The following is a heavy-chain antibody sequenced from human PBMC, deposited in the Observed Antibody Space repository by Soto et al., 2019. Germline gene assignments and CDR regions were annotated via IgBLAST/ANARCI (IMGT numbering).Heavy chain of an antibody. CDR3: ARAKAVVIAALDI. CDR1: GFTFSSYA. J-gene: IGHJ3*02. Sequence: PGGSLRLSCAASGFTFSSYAMSWVRQAPGKGLEWVSAISGSRGGTYYADSVKGRFTISRDNSKNTLYLQLDSLTGADTAVYYCARAKAVVIAALDIWGQGTMVTVSS. D-gene: IGHD2-21*01. V-gene: IGHV3-23*01. CDR2: ISGSRGGT.